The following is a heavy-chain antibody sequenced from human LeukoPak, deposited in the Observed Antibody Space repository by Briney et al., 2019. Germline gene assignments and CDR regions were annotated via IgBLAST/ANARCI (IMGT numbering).Heavy chain of an antibody. D-gene: IGHD3-22*01. Sequence: GGSLRLSCAASGFTFSSYAMSWVRQAPGKGLEWVSSISSDSNDIYYADSVKGRFTISRDNAKNSLYLQMNSLRAEDTAVYYCARDWWDSSGYYDYWGQGTLVTVSS. CDR2: ISSDSNDI. J-gene: IGHJ4*02. CDR3: ARDWWDSSGYYDY. V-gene: IGHV3-21*01. CDR1: GFTFSSYA.